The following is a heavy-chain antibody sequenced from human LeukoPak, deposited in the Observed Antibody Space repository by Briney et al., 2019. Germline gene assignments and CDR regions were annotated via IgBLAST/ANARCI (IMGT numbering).Heavy chain of an antibody. J-gene: IGHJ4*02. CDR1: GFSVSSNY. CDR2: IFSGGST. D-gene: IGHD3-10*01. CDR3: ARDRSGSGSYSYDN. Sequence: GGSLRLSCAASGFSVSSNYMSWVRQAPGKGLECVSVIFSGGSTYFADYVKGRFTISRDNSKSTLYLQMNSLRAEDTAVYYCARDRSGSGSYSYDNWGQGTLVTVSS. V-gene: IGHV3-66*01.